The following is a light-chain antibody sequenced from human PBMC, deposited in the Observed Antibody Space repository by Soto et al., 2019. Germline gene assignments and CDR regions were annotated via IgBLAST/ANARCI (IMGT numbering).Light chain of an antibody. CDR2: DAS. Sequence: EIGLTQSPATLSLSPGERATLSCGASQSVSSSYLAWYQQKPGLAPRLLIYDASSRATGIPDRFRGSGSGTDFTLTISRLEPEDVAVYYCQQYGGSHLTFGGGTKVETK. J-gene: IGKJ4*01. V-gene: IGKV3D-20*01. CDR1: QSVSSSY. CDR3: QQYGGSHLT.